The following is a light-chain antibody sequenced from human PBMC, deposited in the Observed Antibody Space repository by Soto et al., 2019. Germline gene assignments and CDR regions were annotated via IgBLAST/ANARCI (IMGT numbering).Light chain of an antibody. J-gene: IGLJ2*01. V-gene: IGLV1-44*01. CDR2: SNN. CDR3: AAWDDSLNGPVV. CDR1: SSNIGSNT. Sequence: QSALTQPPSASGTPGQRVTISCSGSSSNIGSNTVNWYQQLPGTAPKLLIYSNNQRPSGVPDRFSGSKSGTSASLAISGLQSEDEADYYCAAWDDSLNGPVVFGGGTTLTVL.